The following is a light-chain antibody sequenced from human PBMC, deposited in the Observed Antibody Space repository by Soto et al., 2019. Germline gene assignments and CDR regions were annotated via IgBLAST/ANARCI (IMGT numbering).Light chain of an antibody. CDR3: CSYAGSSPWV. CDR2: EGS. J-gene: IGLJ3*02. Sequence: QSVLTQPASVSGSPGQSITISCTGTSSDVGSYNLVSWYQQHPGKAPKLMIYEGSKRPSGVSKRFSGSKSGNTASLTISGLQAEDEADYYCCSYAGSSPWVFGGGTQLTV. CDR1: SSDVGSYNL. V-gene: IGLV2-23*01.